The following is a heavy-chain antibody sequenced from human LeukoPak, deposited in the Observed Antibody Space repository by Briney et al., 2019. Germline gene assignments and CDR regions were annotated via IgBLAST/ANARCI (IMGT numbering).Heavy chain of an antibody. CDR1: GFTFSSYT. D-gene: IGHD1-26*01. J-gene: IGHJ4*02. CDR3: ARGVFSGSYIFDY. CDR2: ISYDGSNK. V-gene: IGHV3-30-3*01. Sequence: PGRSLRLSCAAAGFTFSSYTIHWVRQAPGKGLEWVAVISYDGSNKYYADSVKSRFTISRDNSKNTLYLQMNSLRAEDTAVYYCARGVFSGSYIFDYWGQGTLVTVSS.